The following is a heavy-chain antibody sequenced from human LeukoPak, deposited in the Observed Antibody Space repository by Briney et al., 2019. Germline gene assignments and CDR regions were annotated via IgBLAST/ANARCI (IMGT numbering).Heavy chain of an antibody. J-gene: IGHJ5*02. CDR2: ISGSGGSI. Sequence: GGSLRLSCAASGFTFSSTGMTWVRQAPGKGLEWVSAISGSGGSIYYADSVKGWFTISRDNSKNTLYLQVNSLRADDTAVYYCGKDGTSWGQGTLVTVSS. CDR3: GKDGTS. D-gene: IGHD1-14*01. V-gene: IGHV3-23*01. CDR1: GFTFSSTG.